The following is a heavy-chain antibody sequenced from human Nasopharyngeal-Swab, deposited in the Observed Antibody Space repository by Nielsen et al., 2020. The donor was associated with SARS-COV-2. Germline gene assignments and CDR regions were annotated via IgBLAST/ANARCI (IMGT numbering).Heavy chain of an antibody. J-gene: IGHJ6*03. V-gene: IGHV3-13*01. Sequence: GESLKISCAASGFTFSSYDMHWVRQATGKGLEWVSAIGTAGDTYYPGSVKGRFTISRENAKNSLYLQMNSLRAGDTAVYYCARAAAAGYYYYMDDWGKGTTVTVSS. CDR3: ARAAAAGYYYYMDD. CDR2: IGTAGDT. D-gene: IGHD6-13*01. CDR1: GFTFSSYD.